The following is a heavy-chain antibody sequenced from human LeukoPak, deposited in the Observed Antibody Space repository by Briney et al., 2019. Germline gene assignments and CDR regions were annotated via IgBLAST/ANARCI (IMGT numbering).Heavy chain of an antibody. CDR2: IKEDGSEK. CDR1: PFTSSGHW. V-gene: IGHV3-7*03. D-gene: IGHD3-3*01. J-gene: IGHJ3*01. Sequence: GGSLRLSCAASPFTSSGHWMSWVRQAPGKGLEWVANIKEDGSEKYYLDSVKGRFTISRDNAKNSLHLQINSLRVEDTAIYYCARGSTYDFWSGDALDVWGQGTMVTVAS. CDR3: ARGSTYDFWSGDALDV.